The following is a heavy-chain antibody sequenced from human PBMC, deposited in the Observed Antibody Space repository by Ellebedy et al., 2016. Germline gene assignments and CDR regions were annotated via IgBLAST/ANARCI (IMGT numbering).Heavy chain of an antibody. CDR2: LSAGGDKT. V-gene: IGHV3-23*01. CDR3: RQGHYFDQ. CDR1: GFILNTYF. J-gene: IGHJ4*02. Sequence: GGSLRLSXTASGFILNTYFMSWVRQAPGKGLEWVSTLSAGGDKTYLADSVKGRFTVSRDNSKNTVYLQMNSLRVEDTALYYCRQGHYFDQWGQGALVTVSS.